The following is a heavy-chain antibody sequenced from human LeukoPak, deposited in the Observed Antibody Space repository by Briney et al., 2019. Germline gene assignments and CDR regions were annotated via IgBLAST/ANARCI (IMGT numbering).Heavy chain of an antibody. V-gene: IGHV1-46*01. CDR3: ARSGYYYDSSGYYYVSYYYYYMDV. D-gene: IGHD3-22*01. CDR2: INPSDGST. Sequence: ASVTVSCKASGYTFTSYYMHWVRQAPGQGLEWMGLINPSDGSTSYAQKFQGRVTMTTDTSTSTAYMELRSLRSDDTAVYYCARSGYYYDSSGYYYVSYYYYYMDVWGKGTTVTISS. J-gene: IGHJ6*03. CDR1: GYTFTSYY.